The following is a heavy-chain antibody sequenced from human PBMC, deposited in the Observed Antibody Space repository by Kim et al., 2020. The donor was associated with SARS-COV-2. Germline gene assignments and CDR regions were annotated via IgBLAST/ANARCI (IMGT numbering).Heavy chain of an antibody. CDR1: GGTFSSYA. Sequence: SVKVSCKASGGTFSSYAISWVRQAPGQGLEWMGRIIPILGIANYAQKFQGRVTITADKSTSTAYMELSSLRSEDTAVYYCARDRVVITTGWFDPWGQGTLVTVSS. D-gene: IGHD3-22*01. CDR2: IIPILGIA. CDR3: ARDRVVITTGWFDP. V-gene: IGHV1-69*04. J-gene: IGHJ5*02.